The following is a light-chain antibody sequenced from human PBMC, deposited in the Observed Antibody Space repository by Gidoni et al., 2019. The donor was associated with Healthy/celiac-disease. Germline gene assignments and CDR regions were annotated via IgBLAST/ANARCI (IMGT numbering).Light chain of an antibody. V-gene: IGKV1-5*03. CDR1: QSISSW. Sequence: DTQMTQTPSTLSASVGARVTITVLSSQSISSWLAWYQQKPGKTPKLLIYKASSLESGVPSRFSGSGSGTEFTLTISSLQADDVATYYCQQYNSYPLTFGQGTKVEIK. CDR2: KAS. CDR3: QQYNSYPLT. J-gene: IGKJ1*01.